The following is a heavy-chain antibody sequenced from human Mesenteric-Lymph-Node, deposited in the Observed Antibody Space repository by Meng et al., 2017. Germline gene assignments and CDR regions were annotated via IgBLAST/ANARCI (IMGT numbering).Heavy chain of an antibody. Sequence: SETLSLTCTVSGGSISSGSYYWSWIRQPAGKGLEWIGRIYTSGSTNYNPSLKSRVTISVDTSKNQFSLQLNSVTPEDTAVYYCARVAAELGINWFDPWGQGTLVTVSS. CDR3: ARVAAELGINWFDP. CDR1: GGSISSGSYY. D-gene: IGHD3-16*01. J-gene: IGHJ5*02. CDR2: IYTSGST. V-gene: IGHV4-61*02.